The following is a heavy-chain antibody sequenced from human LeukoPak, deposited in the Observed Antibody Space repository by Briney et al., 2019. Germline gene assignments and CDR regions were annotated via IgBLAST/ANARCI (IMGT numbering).Heavy chain of an antibody. Sequence: GGSLRLSCAASGFTFSSYGMHWVRQAPGKGLEWVAVIWYDGSNKYYADSVKGRFTISRDNSKNTLYLQMNSLRAEDTAVYYCARDRYDSSGYYESHFDYWGQGTLVTVSS. V-gene: IGHV3-30*19. CDR1: GFTFSSYG. CDR2: IWYDGSNK. D-gene: IGHD3-22*01. CDR3: ARDRYDSSGYYESHFDY. J-gene: IGHJ4*02.